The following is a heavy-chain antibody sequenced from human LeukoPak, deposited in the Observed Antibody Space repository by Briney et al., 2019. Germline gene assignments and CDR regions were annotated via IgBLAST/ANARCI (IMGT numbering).Heavy chain of an antibody. V-gene: IGHV4-39*07. CDR2: IYYSGST. CDR3: ARDSQVDTVKHDAFDI. Sequence: SETLSLTCTVSGGSISSSSYYWGWIRQPPGKGLEWIGSIYYSGSTYYNPSLKSRVTISVDTSKNQFSLKLSSVTAADTAVYYCARDSQVDTVKHDAFDIWGQGTMVTVSS. D-gene: IGHD5-18*01. J-gene: IGHJ3*02. CDR1: GGSISSSSYY.